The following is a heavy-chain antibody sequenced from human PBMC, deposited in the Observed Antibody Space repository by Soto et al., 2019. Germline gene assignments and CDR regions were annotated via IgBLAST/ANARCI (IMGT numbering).Heavy chain of an antibody. D-gene: IGHD7-27*01. Sequence: GGSLRLSCAASGFSFSISPMHWVRQAPGKGPEWVALISYDGTNKFYADSVKGRFTISGDNSKRTLYLQVDSLRPEDAAVYYCARDPKTSGGQHWAFNYFDSWGQGTLVTVSS. CDR3: ARDPKTSGGQHWAFNYFDS. CDR2: ISYDGTNK. CDR1: GFSFSISP. J-gene: IGHJ4*02. V-gene: IGHV3-30-3*01.